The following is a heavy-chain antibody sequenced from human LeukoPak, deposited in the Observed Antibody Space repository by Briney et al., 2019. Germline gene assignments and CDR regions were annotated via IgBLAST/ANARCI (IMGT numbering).Heavy chain of an antibody. D-gene: IGHD2-8*02. CDR1: GFALKSYS. Sequence: PGGSLRLSCAGSGFALKSYSLSWVRQAPGKGLEWVSSISSTSAYIYYADSVKGRFTISRDNVDNVVYLQMNSLGAEDTAVYYCARVAVSGPTGWFDSWGRGTLVIVSS. V-gene: IGHV3-21*01. CDR3: ARVAVSGPTGWFDS. J-gene: IGHJ5*01. CDR2: ISSTSAYI.